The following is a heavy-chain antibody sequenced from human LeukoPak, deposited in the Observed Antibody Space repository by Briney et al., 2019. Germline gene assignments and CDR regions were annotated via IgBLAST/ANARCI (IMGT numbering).Heavy chain of an antibody. CDR2: ISGSGASI. CDR1: GFTFSSVA. D-gene: IGHD2-15*01. Sequence: PGGSLRLSCAASGFTFSSVAMSWVRQTPGKGLEWVSTISGSGASIYYADSVKGRFTISRDNSKNTLYLQMNSLRAEDTAVYYCAKEDCRGGSCYSGYFYYGMDVWGQGTTVTVSS. CDR3: AKEDCRGGSCYSGYFYYGMDV. J-gene: IGHJ6*02. V-gene: IGHV3-23*01.